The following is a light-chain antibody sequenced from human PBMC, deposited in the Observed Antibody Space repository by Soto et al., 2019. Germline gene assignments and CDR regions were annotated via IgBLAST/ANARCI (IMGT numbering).Light chain of an antibody. V-gene: IGLV2-14*01. CDR1: SSDFATYNY. CDR2: EVS. CDR3: SSYTKSTDYV. Sequence: QSVLTQPASVSGSPAQSITISCTGTSSDFATYNYVSWYQQHPGKAPKLIIYEVSDRPSGVSNRFSGSKSGKTASLTISGLQAEDEADYCCSSYTKSTDYVFGTGTKVTVL. J-gene: IGLJ1*01.